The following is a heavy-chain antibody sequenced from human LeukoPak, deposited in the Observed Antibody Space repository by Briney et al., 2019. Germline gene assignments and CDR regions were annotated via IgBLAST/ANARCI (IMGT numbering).Heavy chain of an antibody. CDR2: IYYSGST. V-gene: IGHV4-31*03. D-gene: IGHD6-6*01. Sequence: SQTLSLTCTVSGGSISSGGYYWNWIRQHPGKGLEWTGYIYYSGSTYYNPSLKSRVTISVDTSKNQFSLKLSSVTAADTAVYYCAREYSSSSSYFDYWGQGTLVTVSS. J-gene: IGHJ4*02. CDR1: GGSISSGGYY. CDR3: AREYSSSSSYFDY.